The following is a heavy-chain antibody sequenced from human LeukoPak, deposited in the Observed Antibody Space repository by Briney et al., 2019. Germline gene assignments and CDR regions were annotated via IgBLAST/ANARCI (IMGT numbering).Heavy chain of an antibody. V-gene: IGHV3-23*01. J-gene: IGHJ4*02. D-gene: IGHD3-22*01. CDR1: GFTFGSYA. Sequence: GGSLRLSCAASGFTFGSYAMSWVRKAPGKGLQWVSSIGGGGASTYYADSVKGRFTIFRDNSQNTVSLQMNSLRAEDTAVYYCAKKRSHDSNGSDFDYWGQGTQVTVSS. CDR2: IGGGGAST. CDR3: AKKRSHDSNGSDFDY.